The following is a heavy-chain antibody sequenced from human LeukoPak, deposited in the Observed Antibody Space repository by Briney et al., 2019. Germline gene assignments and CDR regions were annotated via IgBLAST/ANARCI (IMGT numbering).Heavy chain of an antibody. CDR3: ATNSANALVVPAANFYYYMDV. CDR1: GGTFSSYA. D-gene: IGHD2-2*01. J-gene: IGHJ6*03. CDR2: IIPIFGTA. V-gene: IGHV1-69*13. Sequence: ASVKVSCKASGGTFSSYAISWVRQAPGQGLEWMGGIIPIFGTANYAQKFQGRVTITADESTSTAYMELSSLRSEDTAVYYCATNSANALVVPAANFYYYMDVWGKGTTVTVSS.